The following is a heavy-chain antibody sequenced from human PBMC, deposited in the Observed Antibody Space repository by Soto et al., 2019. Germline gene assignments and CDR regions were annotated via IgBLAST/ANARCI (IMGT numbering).Heavy chain of an antibody. CDR2: INAGNGNT. V-gene: IGHV1-3*01. Sequence: ASVKVSFKASGYTFTSYAMHWVRQAPGQRLEWMGWINAGNGNTKYSQKFQGRVTITRDTSASTAYMELSSLRSEDTAVYYCARDPSGYYGMDVWGQGTTVTVSS. CDR3: ARDPSGYYGMDV. J-gene: IGHJ6*02. D-gene: IGHD3-10*01. CDR1: GYTFTSYA.